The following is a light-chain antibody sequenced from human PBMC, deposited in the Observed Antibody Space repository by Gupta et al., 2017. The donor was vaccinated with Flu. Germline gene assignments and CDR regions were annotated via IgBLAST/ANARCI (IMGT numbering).Light chain of an antibody. CDR1: QSMSTW. CDR2: KAS. J-gene: IGKJ2*01. CDR3: QQYSTYSNT. Sequence: DIQMTQSPSTLSASVGDRVTITCRASQSMSTWLAWYQQKPGKTPKLLIYKASSLESGVPSRFSGSGSGTEFTLTITSLQPDDFATYYCQQYSTYSNTFGQETKLEIK. V-gene: IGKV1-5*03.